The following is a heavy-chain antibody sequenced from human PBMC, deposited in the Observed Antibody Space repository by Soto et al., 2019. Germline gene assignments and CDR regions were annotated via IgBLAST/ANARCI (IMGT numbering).Heavy chain of an antibody. V-gene: IGHV3-48*01. CDR1: GFTFSSYS. CDR2: ISGDPNTI. J-gene: IGHJ4*02. D-gene: IGHD6-19*01. Sequence: EVQLVESGGGLVQPGGSLRLSCAASGFTFSSYSMNWVRQAAAKGLEWISYISGDPNTIYYADSVKGRFTISRDNAKNLLYLQMNSLRAEDTAVSYCARDDSGWYLAYCGQGTLVTASS. CDR3: ARDDSGWYLAY.